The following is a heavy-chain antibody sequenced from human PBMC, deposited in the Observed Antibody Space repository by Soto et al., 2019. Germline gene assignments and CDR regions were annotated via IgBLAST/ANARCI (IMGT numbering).Heavy chain of an antibody. V-gene: IGHV3-23*01. Sequence: GGSLRLSCAASGITFRTYAMAWVRQAPGKGPEWISSVSGSATSTFYADSVKGRFTISRDNSKSTVFLQMNSLRAEDTAVYYCVKGSYRSGSRGYLDSWGQGTLVTVSS. CDR1: GITFRTYA. D-gene: IGHD3-10*01. CDR2: VSGSATST. J-gene: IGHJ4*02. CDR3: VKGSYRSGSRGYLDS.